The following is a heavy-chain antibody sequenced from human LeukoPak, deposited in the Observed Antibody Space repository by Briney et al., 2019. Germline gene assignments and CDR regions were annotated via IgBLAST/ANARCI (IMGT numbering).Heavy chain of an antibody. D-gene: IGHD3-9*01. CDR1: GFTFSHYW. V-gene: IGHV3-7*01. Sequence: PGGSLRLSCAASGFTFSHYWMSWVRQAPGKGLEWVANINQDGSDKYYIDSVKGRFTISRDNAKNTMYLQMNSLRAEDTAVYYCGREDMLVFDMGREGTMVSVSS. CDR2: INQDGSDK. J-gene: IGHJ3*02. CDR3: GREDMLVFDM.